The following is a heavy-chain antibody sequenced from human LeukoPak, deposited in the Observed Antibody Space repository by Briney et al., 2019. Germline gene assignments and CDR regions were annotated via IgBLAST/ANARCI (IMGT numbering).Heavy chain of an antibody. CDR3: ARGPNYSGYGNFDY. CDR1: GGSISSYY. Sequence: SETLSLTCTVSGGSISSYYWSWIRQPPGKGLEWIGYIYYTGSTTYNPSLESRITISVDTSKNQFSLELTSVTAADTAVYYCARGPNYSGYGNFDYWGQGTLVTVSS. CDR2: IYYTGST. D-gene: IGHD5-12*01. V-gene: IGHV4-59*01. J-gene: IGHJ4*02.